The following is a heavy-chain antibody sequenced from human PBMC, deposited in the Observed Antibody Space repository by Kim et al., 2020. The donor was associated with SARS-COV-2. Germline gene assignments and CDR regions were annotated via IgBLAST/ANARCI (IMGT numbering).Heavy chain of an antibody. Sequence: GGSLRLSCAPSGFTFSNYWMSWVRQAPGKGLEWVANIKQDGTERYYGGPGKGRFTISRDNAKNSLNLQMNNLRADDTAVYYCVRENWNYDFDMLGQGTMV. CDR3: VRENWNYDFDM. D-gene: IGHD1-7*01. V-gene: IGHV3-7*01. J-gene: IGHJ3*02. CDR1: GFTFSNYW. CDR2: IKQDGTER.